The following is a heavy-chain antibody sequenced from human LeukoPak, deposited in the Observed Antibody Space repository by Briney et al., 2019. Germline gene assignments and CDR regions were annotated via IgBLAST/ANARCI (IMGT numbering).Heavy chain of an antibody. J-gene: IGHJ4*02. Sequence: SQTLSLTCTVSGGSISSGDYYWSWIRQPPGKGLEWIEYIYYSGSTYYNPSLKSRVTISVDTSKNQFSLKLSSVTAADTAVYYCARVGIQLWYLDYWGQGTLVTVSS. V-gene: IGHV4-30-4*01. D-gene: IGHD5-18*01. CDR3: ARVGIQLWYLDY. CDR1: GGSISSGDYY. CDR2: IYYSGST.